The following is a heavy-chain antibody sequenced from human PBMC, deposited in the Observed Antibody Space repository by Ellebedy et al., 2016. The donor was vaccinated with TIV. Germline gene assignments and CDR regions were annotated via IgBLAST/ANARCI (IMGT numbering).Heavy chain of an antibody. CDR2: ISNTGSRT. Sequence: PGGSLRLSCAASGFTFSSYAMSWVRQAPGKGLEWVSTISNTGSRTYYADSVEGRFIISRDNSKKTLYLQMNSLRVEDTAVYFCARTLRSGGNAFDMWGQGTMVTVSS. CDR1: GFTFSSYA. CDR3: ARTLRSGGNAFDM. J-gene: IGHJ3*02. V-gene: IGHV3-23*01. D-gene: IGHD3-10*01.